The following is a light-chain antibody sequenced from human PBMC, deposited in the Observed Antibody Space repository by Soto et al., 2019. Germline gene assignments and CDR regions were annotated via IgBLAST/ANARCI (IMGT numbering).Light chain of an antibody. CDR2: WAS. CDR1: QSVLSSSNGRNY. CDR3: QQFYSSPPT. J-gene: IGKJ1*01. V-gene: IGKV4-1*01. Sequence: DIVMTQSPNSLAVSLGERATFNCKSSQSVLSSSNGRNYLAWYQQQPRQSPRLLIYWASTRESGVPDRFSGSGSGTDFTLTIPNLQAEDVAVYYWQQFYSSPPTFGQGTKVEIK.